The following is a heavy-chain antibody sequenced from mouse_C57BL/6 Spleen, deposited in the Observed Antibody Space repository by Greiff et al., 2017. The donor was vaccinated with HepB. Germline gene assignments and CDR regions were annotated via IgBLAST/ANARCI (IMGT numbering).Heavy chain of an antibody. Sequence: QVQLQQPGAELVRPGSSVKLSCKASGYTFTSYWMDWVKQRPGQGLEWIGNIYPSDSETHYNQKFKDKATLTVDKSSSTAYMQLSSLTSEDSAVYYCARSSTTVSYFDVWGTGTTVTVSS. CDR2: IYPSDSET. CDR3: ARSSTTVSYFDV. D-gene: IGHD1-1*01. J-gene: IGHJ1*03. CDR1: GYTFTSYW. V-gene: IGHV1-61*01.